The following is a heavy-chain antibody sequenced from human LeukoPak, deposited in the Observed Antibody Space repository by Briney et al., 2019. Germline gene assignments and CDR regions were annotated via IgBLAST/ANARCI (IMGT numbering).Heavy chain of an antibody. D-gene: IGHD6-19*01. CDR3: ARGAGDYFDY. J-gene: IGHJ4*02. V-gene: IGHV1-2*04. Sequence: APVKVSRKASGYTFTGYYMHWVRQAPGQGLEWMGWINPNSGGTNYAQKFQGWVTMTRDTSISTAYMELSRLRSDDTAVYYCARGAGDYFDYWGQGTLVTVSS. CDR1: GYTFTGYY. CDR2: INPNSGGT.